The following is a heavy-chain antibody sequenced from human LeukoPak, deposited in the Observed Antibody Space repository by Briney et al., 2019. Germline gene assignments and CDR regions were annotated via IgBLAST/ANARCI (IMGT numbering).Heavy chain of an antibody. V-gene: IGHV3-23*01. D-gene: IGHD4-17*01. CDR3: ARNMTSVTTGGDAFDL. CDR1: GFTFSNYA. Sequence: PGGPLRLSCAASGFTFSNYAMSWVRQAPGRGLEWVSPVIITGVSTYYADSLKGRFTISRDNSKNTLYLQMNSLRAEDTAVYYCARNMTSVTTGGDAFDLWGQGTMVTVSS. J-gene: IGHJ3*01. CDR2: VIITGVST.